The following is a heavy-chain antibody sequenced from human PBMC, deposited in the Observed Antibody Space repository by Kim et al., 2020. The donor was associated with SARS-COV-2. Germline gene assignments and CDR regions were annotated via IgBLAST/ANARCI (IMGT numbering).Heavy chain of an antibody. V-gene: IGHV4-59*01. CDR1: GGSISSYY. Sequence: SETLSLTCTVSGGSISSYYWSWIRQPPGKGLEWIGYIYYSGSTNYNPSLKSRVTISVDTSKNQFSLKLSSVTAADTAVYYCARAAVDTAMGYYYYYGMDVWGQGTTVTVSS. J-gene: IGHJ6*02. D-gene: IGHD5-18*01. CDR3: ARAAVDTAMGYYYYYGMDV. CDR2: IYYSGST.